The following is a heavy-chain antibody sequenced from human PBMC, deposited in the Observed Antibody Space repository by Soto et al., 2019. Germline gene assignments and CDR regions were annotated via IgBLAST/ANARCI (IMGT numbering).Heavy chain of an antibody. V-gene: IGHV1-69*13. Sequence: ASVKVSCKASGGTFSSYAISWVRQAPGQGLEWMGGIIPIFGTANYAQKFQGRVTITADESTSTAYMELSSLRSEDTAVYYCARISQWLVPSYYYYGMDVWGQGTTVTVSS. CDR3: ARISQWLVPSYYYYGMDV. D-gene: IGHD6-19*01. CDR2: IIPIFGTA. J-gene: IGHJ6*02. CDR1: GGTFSSYA.